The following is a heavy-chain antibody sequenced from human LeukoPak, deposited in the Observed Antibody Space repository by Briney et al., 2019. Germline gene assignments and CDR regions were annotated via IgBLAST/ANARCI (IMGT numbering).Heavy chain of an antibody. Sequence: PSETLSLTCTVSGGSISSYYWSCIRQPPGKGLEWIGYISNSGSTNYTPSLKSRVTISIDTSKNQFSLKLSSVTAADTAVYYCAREGGAISFIDYWGQGTLVTVSS. D-gene: IGHD1-26*01. CDR3: AREGGAISFIDY. V-gene: IGHV4-59*01. CDR1: GGSISSYY. J-gene: IGHJ4*02. CDR2: ISNSGST.